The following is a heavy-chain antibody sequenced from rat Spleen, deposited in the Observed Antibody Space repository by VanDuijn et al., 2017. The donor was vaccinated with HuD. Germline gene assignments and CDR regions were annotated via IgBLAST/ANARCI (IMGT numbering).Heavy chain of an antibody. D-gene: IGHD4-3*01. CDR2: ISSDGGRN. CDR3: ARQDTSGYANWFGF. Sequence: EVQLVESDGGLVQPGKSLKLSCAASGFTFSDYYMAWVRQAPTKGLEWVATISSDGGRNFYRDSVKGRFTISRDNAKNTQYLQMDSLRSEDTATYYCARQDTSGYANWFGFWGQGVMVPVSS. CDR1: GFTFSDYY. V-gene: IGHV5-29*01. J-gene: IGHJ2*01.